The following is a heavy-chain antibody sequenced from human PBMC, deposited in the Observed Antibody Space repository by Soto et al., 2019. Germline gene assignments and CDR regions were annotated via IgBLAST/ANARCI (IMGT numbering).Heavy chain of an antibody. CDR2: ISYDGSNK. V-gene: IGHV3-30*03. D-gene: IGHD3-10*01. J-gene: IGHJ4*02. CDR1: GFTFSSYG. CDR3: ARAGKHYFGSGSYSTYYFDY. Sequence: QVQLVESGGGVVQPGRSLRLSCAASGFTFSSYGMHWVRQAPGKGLEWVAIISYDGSNKYYADSVKGRFTISRDNSKNTLYGQMNSLRGEDTAVYYCARAGKHYFGSGSYSTYYFDYWGQGTLVTVSS.